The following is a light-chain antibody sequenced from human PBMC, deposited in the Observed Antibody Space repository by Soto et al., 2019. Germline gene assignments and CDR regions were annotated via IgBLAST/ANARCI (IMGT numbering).Light chain of an antibody. V-gene: IGKV3-15*01. CDR2: GAS. J-gene: IGKJ1*01. CDR3: QQYNNWPRT. Sequence: EIVMTQSPATLPVSPGERAPLSCRASQSVRSNVAWYQQKPGQAPRIIIYGASTRATGIPARVSGSGSGTEFTLTISSLQSEDFEVYYCQQYNNWPRTFGQGTKVDI. CDR1: QSVRSN.